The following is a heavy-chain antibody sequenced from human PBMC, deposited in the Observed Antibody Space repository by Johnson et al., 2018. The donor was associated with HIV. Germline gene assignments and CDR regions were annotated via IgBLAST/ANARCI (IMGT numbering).Heavy chain of an antibody. V-gene: IGHV3-23*04. D-gene: IGHD6-13*01. CDR3: AREGGIAAAGTDAFDI. CDR1: GFTFSNYA. J-gene: IGHJ3*02. CDR2: ISGSGANT. Sequence: VQLVESGGGLIQPGGSLRLSCAASGFTFSNYAMSWVRQAPGKGLEWVSAISGSGANTYYADSVKGRFTISRDNSKNTLYLQMNSLRAEDTAVYYCAREGGIAAAGTDAFDIWGQGTMVTVSS.